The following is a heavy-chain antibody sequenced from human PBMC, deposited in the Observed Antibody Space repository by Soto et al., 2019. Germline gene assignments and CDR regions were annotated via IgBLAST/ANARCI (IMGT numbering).Heavy chain of an antibody. CDR1: GASLRGYY. Sequence: SETLSLTCAVSGASLRGYYWGWFRQPPGKWLEWIGEIDHSGSTKYNPSLKSRATIAVDTSKNQFSLKVNSVTAADTAVYYCGSVGRVPWGQGXLVTVYS. J-gene: IGHJ4*02. CDR2: IDHSGST. D-gene: IGHD1-26*01. CDR3: GSVGRVP. V-gene: IGHV4-34*01.